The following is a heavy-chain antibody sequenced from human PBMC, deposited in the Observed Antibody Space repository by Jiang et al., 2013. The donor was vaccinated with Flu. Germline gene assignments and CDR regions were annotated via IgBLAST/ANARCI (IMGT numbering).Heavy chain of an antibody. D-gene: IGHD3-10*01. CDR2: IKEDGSEK. J-gene: IGHJ4*02. CDR1: GFTFSRYW. Sequence: QLVESGGGLVQPGVSLRLSCAASGFTFSRYWMSWVRQAPGKGLDWLANIKEDGSEKYYVDSVKGRFTISRDNAKNSLYLQMDSLRVEDTAVYYCVRDLVWGSGKNDYWGQGTLVTVSS. CDR3: VRDLVWGSGKNDY. V-gene: IGHV3-7*03.